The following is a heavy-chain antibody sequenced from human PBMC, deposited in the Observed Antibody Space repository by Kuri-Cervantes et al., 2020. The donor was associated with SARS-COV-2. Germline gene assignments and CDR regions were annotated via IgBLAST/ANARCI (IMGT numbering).Heavy chain of an antibody. Sequence: GESLKISCAASGFTFSSYWVSWVRQAPGKGLEWVAVISYDGSNRYYADSVKGRFTISRDNSKNTLYLQMNSLRAEDTAVYYCARDYCSSTGCDNDAFDIWGQGTMVTVSS. CDR2: ISYDGSNR. CDR3: ARDYCSSTGCDNDAFDI. D-gene: IGHD2-2*02. J-gene: IGHJ3*02. CDR1: GFTFSSYW. V-gene: IGHV3-30-3*01.